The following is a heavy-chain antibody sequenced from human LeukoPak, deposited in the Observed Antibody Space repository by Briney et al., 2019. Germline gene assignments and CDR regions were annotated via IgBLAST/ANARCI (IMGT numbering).Heavy chain of an antibody. V-gene: IGHV1-18*01. D-gene: IGHD2-15*01. CDR2: ISAYNANT. CDR1: GYTFISYG. CDR3: ARDSRGYCSGGSCYSSSYFDF. Sequence: ASVKVSCKASGYTFISYGISWVRQAAGHRREWMGWISAYNANTNSAQKLQGRVTMTTDTSTSTAYMELRSLRSDDTAVHYCARDSRGYCSGGSCYSSSYFDFWGQGTLVTVSS. J-gene: IGHJ4*02.